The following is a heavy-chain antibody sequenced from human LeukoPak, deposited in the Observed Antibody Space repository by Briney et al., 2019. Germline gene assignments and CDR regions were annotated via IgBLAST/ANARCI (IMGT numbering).Heavy chain of an antibody. Sequence: ASVKVSCKASGYTFTSYGISWVRQAPGQGLEWMGWINPNSGGTNYAQKFQGRVTMTRDTSISTAYMELSRLRSDDTAVYYCATDRTLFDYWGQGTLVTVSS. J-gene: IGHJ4*02. CDR3: ATDRTLFDY. V-gene: IGHV1-2*02. CDR1: GYTFTSYG. CDR2: INPNSGGT.